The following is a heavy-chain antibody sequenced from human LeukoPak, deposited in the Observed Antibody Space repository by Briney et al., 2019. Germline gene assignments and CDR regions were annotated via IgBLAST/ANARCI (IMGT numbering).Heavy chain of an antibody. Sequence: PGGSLRLSXAASGFTFSGSAMHWVRQASGKGLEWVGRIRSKANSYATAYAASVKGRFTISRDDSKNTAYLQMNRLKTEDTAVYYCTRSYYGSGSYDWFDPWGQGTLVTVSS. J-gene: IGHJ5*02. CDR2: IRSKANSYAT. CDR1: GFTFSGSA. D-gene: IGHD3-10*01. V-gene: IGHV3-73*01. CDR3: TRSYYGSGSYDWFDP.